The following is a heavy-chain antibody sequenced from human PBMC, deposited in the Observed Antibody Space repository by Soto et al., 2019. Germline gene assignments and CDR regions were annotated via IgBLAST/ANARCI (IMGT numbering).Heavy chain of an antibody. D-gene: IGHD3-10*01. Sequence: EVQLVESGGGLVKPGGSLRLSCVVSGFTFSSYSMNWVRQAPGKGLEWVSSISSGGGYTYYADSVKGRFTISRDNAKNSVYLQMNSLTAEDTALYYCARDFKESQYYYYCMDVWGKGTTVTVSS. V-gene: IGHV3-21*06. CDR3: ARDFKESQYYYYCMDV. CDR1: GFTFSSYS. CDR2: ISSGGGYT. J-gene: IGHJ6*03.